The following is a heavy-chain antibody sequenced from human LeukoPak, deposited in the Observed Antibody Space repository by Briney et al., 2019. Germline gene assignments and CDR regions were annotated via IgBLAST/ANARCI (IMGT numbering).Heavy chain of an antibody. CDR2: DGSNK. J-gene: IGHJ4*02. CDR3: ARIYSDSSGYSYYFDY. D-gene: IGHD3-22*01. V-gene: IGHV3-30*01. Sequence: DGSNKYYADSVKGRFTISRDNSKNTLYLQMNSLRAEDTAVYYCARIYSDSSGYSYYFDYWGQGTLVTVSS.